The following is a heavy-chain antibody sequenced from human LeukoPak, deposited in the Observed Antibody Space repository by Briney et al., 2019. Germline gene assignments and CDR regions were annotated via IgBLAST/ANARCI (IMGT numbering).Heavy chain of an antibody. Sequence: ASVKVSCKVSGYTLTELSMHWVRQAPGKGLEWMGGFDPEDGETIYAQKFQGRVTMTRNTSISTAYMELSSLRSEDTAVYYCARGRFGPRKYYYYMDVWGKGTTVTISS. J-gene: IGHJ6*03. CDR3: ARGRFGPRKYYYYMDV. CDR1: GYTLTELS. D-gene: IGHD3-10*01. V-gene: IGHV1-24*01. CDR2: FDPEDGET.